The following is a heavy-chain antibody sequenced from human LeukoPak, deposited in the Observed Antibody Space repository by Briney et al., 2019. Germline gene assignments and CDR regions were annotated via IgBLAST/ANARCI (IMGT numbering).Heavy chain of an antibody. CDR1: GGSISSANW. CDR3: ARHWGDYGDYFDY. Sequence: SETLSLTCTISGGSISSANWWSWVRQSPGKGLECIGQIYQGGGTTTFNPSLRSRATISVDKSKNQFSLKLSSVTAADTAVYYCARHWGDYGDYFDYWGQGTLVTVSS. D-gene: IGHD4-17*01. J-gene: IGHJ4*02. CDR2: IYQGGGT. V-gene: IGHV4-4*02.